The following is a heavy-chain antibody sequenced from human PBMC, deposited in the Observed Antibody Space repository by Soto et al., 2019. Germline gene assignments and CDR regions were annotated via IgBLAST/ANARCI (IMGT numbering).Heavy chain of an antibody. Sequence: PSETLSLTWTVSGDSLSGGDYYWSWIRQPPGKGLEWIGDIYYTGFTFYNPSLKSRLTISLDSSKNQFSLRLNSVTAADTAVYFCARAYRINGWSDYFFDYLCQVTLVTASS. CDR3: ARAYRINGWSDYFFDY. J-gene: IGHJ4*02. D-gene: IGHD6-19*01. CDR2: IYYTGFT. CDR1: GDSLSGGDYY. V-gene: IGHV4-30-4*08.